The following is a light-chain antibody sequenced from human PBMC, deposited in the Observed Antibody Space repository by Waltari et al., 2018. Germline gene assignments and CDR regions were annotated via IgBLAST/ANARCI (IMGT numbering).Light chain of an antibody. Sequence: QTVVTQEPSLTVSPGGTVTLTCASSAGEVTSGHHANWLQQRPGPPPSLLIFITNHKPPPTPARFSGSLLGGKAALTLSEVQSEDEADYYCLLFFDNSRVFGGGTKLTVL. V-gene: IGLV7-43*01. CDR3: LLFFDNSRV. J-gene: IGLJ3*02. CDR2: ITN. CDR1: AGEVTSGHH.